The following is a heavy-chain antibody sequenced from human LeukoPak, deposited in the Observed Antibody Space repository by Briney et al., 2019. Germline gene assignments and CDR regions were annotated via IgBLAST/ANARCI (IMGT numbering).Heavy chain of an antibody. CDR2: ISSSSSYT. CDR3: FQAEDGIRYFDWYNWFDP. Sequence: GGSLRLSCAATGFTFSDYYMSWIRQATGKGLEWVSYISSSSSYTNYADSVKGRFTISRDNAKNSLYLQMNSLRAEDTAVYFFFQAEDGIRYFDWYNWFDPWGQGTLVTVSS. CDR1: GFTFSDYY. J-gene: IGHJ5*02. D-gene: IGHD3-9*01. V-gene: IGHV3-11*03.